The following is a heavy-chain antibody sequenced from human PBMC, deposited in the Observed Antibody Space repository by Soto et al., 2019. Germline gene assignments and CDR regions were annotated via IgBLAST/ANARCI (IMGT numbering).Heavy chain of an antibody. J-gene: IGHJ6*03. D-gene: IGHD2-15*01. CDR2: ISGYNDNT. V-gene: IGHV1-18*04. CDR1: GYTFTRYG. Sequence: GASVKVSCKASGYTFTRYGISWVRQAPGQGLEWMGWISGYNDNTKYAQKLQDRITMTTDTSMSTVYMELRSLRSDDTAVYYCARLIGYCSGGRCDYYYMDVWGKGTTVTVSS. CDR3: ARLIGYCSGGRCDYYYMDV.